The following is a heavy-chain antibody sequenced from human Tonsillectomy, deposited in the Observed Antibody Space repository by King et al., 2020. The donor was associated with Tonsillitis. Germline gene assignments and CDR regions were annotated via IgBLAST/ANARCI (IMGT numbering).Heavy chain of an antibody. V-gene: IGHV1-2*02. CDR3: ARDLEGTMVSLAY. CDR2: INPNTGGT. Sequence: VQLVQSGAEVKKPGASVKVSCKASGYTFTDYYIHWVRQAPGQGLDWMGWINPNTGGTKFAQNFQGRVTMTMDTSISTAYMELSSLRSDDTAVYFCARDLEGTMVSLAYWGQGTLVTVSS. J-gene: IGHJ4*02. CDR1: GYTFTDYY. D-gene: IGHD3-10*01.